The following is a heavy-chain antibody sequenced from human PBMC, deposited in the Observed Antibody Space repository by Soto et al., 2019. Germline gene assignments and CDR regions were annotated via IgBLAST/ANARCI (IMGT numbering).Heavy chain of an antibody. CDR2: IYYSGST. CDR1: GGSISSSSYY. CDR3: ARPGSIVGATNDAFHI. D-gene: IGHD1-26*01. J-gene: IGHJ3*02. Sequence: SETLSLTCTVSGGSISSSSYYWGWIRQPPGKGLEWIGSIYYSGSTYYNPSLKSRVTIPVDTSKNQFSLKLSSVTAADTAVYYCARPGSIVGATNDAFHIWGQGTMVTVSS. V-gene: IGHV4-39*01.